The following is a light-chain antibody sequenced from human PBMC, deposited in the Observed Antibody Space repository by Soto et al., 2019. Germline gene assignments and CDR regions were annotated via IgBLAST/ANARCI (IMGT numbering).Light chain of an antibody. CDR2: GAS. Sequence: EIVMTQSPATLSVSPGGRATLSCRASQSISDTLAWYQQKPGQAPRLLIHGASTRAPGFPARFSGSGSGKDFTLTISSLRSEDFAVYYCQQYDNWPWTFGQGSKVEMK. CDR1: QSISDT. V-gene: IGKV3-15*01. J-gene: IGKJ1*01. CDR3: QQYDNWPWT.